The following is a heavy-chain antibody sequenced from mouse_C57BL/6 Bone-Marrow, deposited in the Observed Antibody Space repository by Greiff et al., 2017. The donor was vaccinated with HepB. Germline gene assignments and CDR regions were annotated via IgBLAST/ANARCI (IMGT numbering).Heavy chain of an antibody. V-gene: IGHV5-4*03. CDR2: ISDGGSYT. Sequence: EVKLVESGGGLVKPGGSLKLSCAASGFTFSSYAMAWVRQTPEKRLEWVATISDGGSYTYYPDNVKGRFTISRDNAKNNLYLQMSHLKSEDTAMYYCARCTSIYYYGFYYAMDYWGQGTSVTVSS. CDR1: GFTFSSYA. J-gene: IGHJ4*01. D-gene: IGHD1-1*01. CDR3: ARCTSIYYYGFYYAMDY.